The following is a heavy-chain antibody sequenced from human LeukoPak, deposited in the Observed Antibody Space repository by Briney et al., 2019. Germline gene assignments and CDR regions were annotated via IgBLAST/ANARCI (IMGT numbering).Heavy chain of an antibody. CDR1: GFIFSGHG. CDR3: AREGYSPY. J-gene: IGHJ4*02. Sequence: PGGSLRLSCAASGFIFSGHGMNWVRQAPGKGLEWVSAISGSGGSTYYADFVKGRFTISRDNAKNSLFLQMNSLRAEDTAVYYCAREGYSPYWGQGTLVTVSS. V-gene: IGHV3-48*01. CDR2: ISGSGGST. D-gene: IGHD6-13*01.